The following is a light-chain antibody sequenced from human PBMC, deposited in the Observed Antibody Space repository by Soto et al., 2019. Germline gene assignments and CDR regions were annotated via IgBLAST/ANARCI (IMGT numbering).Light chain of an antibody. CDR1: SSDVGGYNF. CDR3: SSYAGSNNRYV. CDR2: EVS. V-gene: IGLV2-8*01. Sequence: QSALTQPPSASGSPGQSVTISCTGTSSDVGGYNFVSWYQQHPGKAPKLMIYEVSKRPSGVPDRFSGSKSDNTASLTVSGLQAEDEAAYYCSSYAGSNNRYVFGTGTKLTVL. J-gene: IGLJ1*01.